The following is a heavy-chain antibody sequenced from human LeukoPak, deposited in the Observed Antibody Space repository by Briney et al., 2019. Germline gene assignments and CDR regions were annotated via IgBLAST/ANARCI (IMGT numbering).Heavy chain of an antibody. Sequence: GGSLRLSCAASGFTFSSYAMSWVRQAPGKGLEWVSAISGSGDNTYYADSVKGRFTISRDNPENTLYLQMNSLRAEDTAVYYCARVDAFDLWGQGTMVTVSS. CDR1: GFTFSSYA. V-gene: IGHV3-23*01. CDR3: ARVDAFDL. CDR2: ISGSGDNT. J-gene: IGHJ3*01.